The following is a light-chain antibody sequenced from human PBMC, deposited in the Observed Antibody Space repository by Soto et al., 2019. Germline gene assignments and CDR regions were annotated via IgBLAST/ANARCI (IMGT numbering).Light chain of an antibody. CDR2: LNSDGSH. CDR1: SRHNSYT. V-gene: IGLV4-69*01. J-gene: IGLJ2*01. Sequence: QPVLTQSPSASASLGASVKLTCTLSSRHNSYTIAWHQQQPEKGPRYLMRLNSDGSHNKGDEIPDRFSGSSSGAERYLTISSLQSEDEADYYCQTWGSGIVVFGGGTKLTVL. CDR3: QTWGSGIVV.